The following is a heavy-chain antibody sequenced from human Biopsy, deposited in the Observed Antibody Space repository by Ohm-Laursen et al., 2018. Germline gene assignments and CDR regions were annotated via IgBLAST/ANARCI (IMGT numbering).Heavy chain of an antibody. CDR1: GYSFTSYY. CDR3: ARNTGWYGDLYYFDY. J-gene: IGHJ4*02. V-gene: IGHV1-46*01. Sequence: ASVKVSCKVSGYSFTSYYMHWVRQAPGQGLEWMGLINPSGSTTSYPQIFQGRVTMTRDTSKSTVYMELSSLRSADTAVYFCARNTGWYGDLYYFDYWGQGTLVAVSS. CDR2: INPSGSTT. D-gene: IGHD6-19*01.